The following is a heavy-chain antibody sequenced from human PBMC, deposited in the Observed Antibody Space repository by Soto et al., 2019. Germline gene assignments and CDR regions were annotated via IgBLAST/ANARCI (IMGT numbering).Heavy chain of an antibody. CDR3: RAVVAATLYYFDY. D-gene: IGHD2-15*01. Sequence: QVQLVESGGGVVQPGRSLRLSCAASGFTFSSYGMHWVRQAPGKGLEWVAVISYDGSNKYYADSVKSRFTISRDNSKNTLYLQMNSLRAEDTAVYYCRAVVAATLYYFDYWGQGTLVTVSS. CDR2: ISYDGSNK. CDR1: GFTFSSYG. J-gene: IGHJ4*02. V-gene: IGHV3-30*03.